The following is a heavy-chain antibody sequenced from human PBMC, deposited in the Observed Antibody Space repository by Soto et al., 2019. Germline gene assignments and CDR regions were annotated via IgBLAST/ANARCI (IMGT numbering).Heavy chain of an antibody. CDR1: GGSISSYY. D-gene: IGHD3-10*01. Sequence: NPSETLSLTCTVSGGSISSYYWSWIRQPAGKGLEWIGRIYTSGSTNYNPSLKSRVTMSVDTSKNQFSLKLSSVTAADTAVYYCARDRPIYYYGSGSYYNVHWFDPWGQGTLVTVSS. CDR3: ARDRPIYYYGSGSYYNVHWFDP. V-gene: IGHV4-4*07. J-gene: IGHJ5*02. CDR2: IYTSGST.